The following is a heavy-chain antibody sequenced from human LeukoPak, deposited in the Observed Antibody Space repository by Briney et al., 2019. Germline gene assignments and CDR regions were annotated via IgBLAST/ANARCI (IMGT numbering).Heavy chain of an antibody. CDR3: ARAFSSGWTTFSPY. J-gene: IGHJ4*02. V-gene: IGHV1-18*01. Sequence: ASVKVSCKASGYTFTSYDINWVRQAPGQGLEWMGKISGYNGNTNNAQKFQDRVIMTTDTATSTVYMELRNLTSDDTAVYYCARAFSSGWTTFSPYWGQGTLVTVSS. CDR1: GYTFTSYD. D-gene: IGHD6-19*01. CDR2: ISGYNGNT.